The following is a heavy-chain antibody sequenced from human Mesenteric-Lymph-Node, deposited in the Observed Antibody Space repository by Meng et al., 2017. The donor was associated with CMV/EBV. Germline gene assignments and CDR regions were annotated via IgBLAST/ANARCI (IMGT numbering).Heavy chain of an antibody. CDR1: GFTFSSYW. Sequence: GESLKISCAASGFTFSSYWMHWVRQAPGKGLVWVSRISSEGSSTTYADSVKGRFTISRDNAKNSLFLQMNSLRGEDTAVYYCKTGIAAGLNDYWGQGTLVTVSS. D-gene: IGHD6-13*01. CDR3: KTGIAAGLNDY. J-gene: IGHJ4*02. V-gene: IGHV3-74*01. CDR2: ISSEGSST.